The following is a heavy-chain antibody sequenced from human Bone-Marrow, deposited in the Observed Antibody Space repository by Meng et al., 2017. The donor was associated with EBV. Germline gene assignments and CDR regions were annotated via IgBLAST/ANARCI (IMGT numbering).Heavy chain of an antibody. CDR1: GYTFTSYA. CDR2: INPGNGNT. Sequence: GQLVQYGAEVKKPGVSVKVSCKPSGYTFTSYAMHWVRQAPGQRLEWMGWINPGNGNTKYSQKFQGRVTITRDTSASTAYMELSSLRSEDTAVYYCARLDYFDYWGQGTLVTVSS. CDR3: ARLDYFDY. V-gene: IGHV1-3*01. J-gene: IGHJ4*02.